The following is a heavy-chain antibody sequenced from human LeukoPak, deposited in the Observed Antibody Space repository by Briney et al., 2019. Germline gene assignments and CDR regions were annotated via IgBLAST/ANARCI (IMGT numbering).Heavy chain of an antibody. Sequence: SETLSLTCTVSGGSISSYYWSWIRQPPGKGLEWIGYIYYSGSTNYNPSLKSRVTISVDTSKNQFSLKLSSVTAADTAVYYCARDRAVYDYVWGSYRYLDYWGQGTLVTVSS. D-gene: IGHD3-16*02. V-gene: IGHV4-59*01. CDR1: GGSISSYY. J-gene: IGHJ4*02. CDR3: ARDRAVYDYVWGSYRYLDY. CDR2: IYYSGST.